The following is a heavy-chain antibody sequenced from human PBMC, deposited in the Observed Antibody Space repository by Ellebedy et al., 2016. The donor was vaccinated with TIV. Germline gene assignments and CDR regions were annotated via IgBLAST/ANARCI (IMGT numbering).Heavy chain of an antibody. CDR1: GFPLRNYA. CDR3: AKRPLTMIVLPEYFFDY. V-gene: IGHV3-23*01. J-gene: IGHJ4*02. D-gene: IGHD3-22*01. Sequence: GGSLRLSCAASGFPLRNYAMSWVRQAPGKGLEWLSTISGSGDNIYYADSVKGRFTISRYNSKNTLFLQMDSLRAEDTAVYYCAKRPLTMIVLPEYFFDYWGQGTLVTVSS. CDR2: ISGSGDNI.